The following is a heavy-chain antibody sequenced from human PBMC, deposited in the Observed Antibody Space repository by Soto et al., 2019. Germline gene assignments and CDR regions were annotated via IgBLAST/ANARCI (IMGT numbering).Heavy chain of an antibody. CDR2: IRSKAYGGTT. V-gene: IGHV3-49*03. D-gene: IGHD5-12*01. CDR1: GFTFGDYA. J-gene: IGHJ2*01. CDR3: TYSGYDFGYFDL. Sequence: PGGSLRLSCTASGFTFGDYAMSWFRQAPGKGLEWVGFIRSKAYGGTTEYAASVKGRFTISRDDSKSIAYLQMNSLKTEDTAVYYCTYSGYDFGYFDLWGRGTLVTVSS.